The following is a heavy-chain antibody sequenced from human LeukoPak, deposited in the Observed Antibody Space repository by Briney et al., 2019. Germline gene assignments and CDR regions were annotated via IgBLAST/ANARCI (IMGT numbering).Heavy chain of an antibody. CDR3: ARGYCSSTSCYSDAFDI. CDR2: IYTSGST. J-gene: IGHJ3*02. V-gene: IGHV4-4*07. Sequence: TETLSLTCTVSGGSISSYYWSWIRQPAGKGLEWIGRIYTSGSTNYNPSLKSRVTMSVDASKNQFSLKLSSVTAADTAVYYCARGYCSSTSCYSDAFDIWGQGTMVTVSS. D-gene: IGHD2-2*01. CDR1: GGSISSYY.